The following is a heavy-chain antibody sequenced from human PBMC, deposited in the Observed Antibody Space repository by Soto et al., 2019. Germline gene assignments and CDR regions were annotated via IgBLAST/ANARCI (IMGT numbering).Heavy chain of an antibody. D-gene: IGHD6-13*01. J-gene: IGHJ4*02. CDR2: IYWDDDK. Sequence: QITLKESGPTLVKPTQTLTLTCTFSGFSLSTSGVGVGWIRQPPGKALEWLALIYWDDDKRYSPSLKSRLTITKDTSKNPVVLTMTNMDPVDTATYYCAHRLGWGAAAGIGTFDYWGQGTLVTVSS. V-gene: IGHV2-5*02. CDR1: GFSLSTSGVG. CDR3: AHRLGWGAAAGIGTFDY.